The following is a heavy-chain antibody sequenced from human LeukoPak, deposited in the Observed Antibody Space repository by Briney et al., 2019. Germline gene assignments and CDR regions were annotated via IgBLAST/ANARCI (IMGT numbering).Heavy chain of an antibody. Sequence: ASVKLSCKASGFTFNGHYMNWVRQAAGQGCEWMGWIHPNSGDTRYAQKFQGRITLTTDTSITTAYVELSGLTLDDTAVYFCARPPWPRDAFDLWGEGTMVIVS. V-gene: IGHV1-2*02. CDR3: ARPPWPRDAFDL. CDR1: GFTFNGHY. J-gene: IGHJ3*01. CDR2: IHPNSGDT.